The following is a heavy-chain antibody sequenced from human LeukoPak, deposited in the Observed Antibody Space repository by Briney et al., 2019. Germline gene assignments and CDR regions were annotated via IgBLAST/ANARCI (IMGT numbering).Heavy chain of an antibody. CDR2: IYYSGST. V-gene: IGHV4-39*07. Sequence: SETLSLTCTVSGGSISSSSDYWGWIRQPPGKGLEWIGSIYYSGSTYYNPSLKSRVTISVDTSKNQFSLKLSSVTAADTAVYYCARLSTYYYDSSGYYYVYYFDYWGQGTLVTVSS. CDR3: ARLSTYYYDSSGYYYVYYFDY. D-gene: IGHD3-22*01. J-gene: IGHJ4*02. CDR1: GGSISSSSDY.